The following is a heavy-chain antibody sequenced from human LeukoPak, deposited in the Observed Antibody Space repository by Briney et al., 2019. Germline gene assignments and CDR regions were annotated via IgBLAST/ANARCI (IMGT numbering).Heavy chain of an antibody. V-gene: IGHV3-30*01. CDR3: ARVYYDFWSGSLTNAYYFDY. CDR2: ISYDGSNK. D-gene: IGHD3-3*01. J-gene: IGHJ4*02. CDR1: GFTFSSYA. Sequence: PGGSLRLSCAASGFTFSSYAMRWVRQAPGKGLEWVAVISYDGSNKYYADSVKGRFTISRDNSKNTLYLQMNSLRAEDTAVYYCARVYYDFWSGSLTNAYYFDYWGQGTLVTVSS.